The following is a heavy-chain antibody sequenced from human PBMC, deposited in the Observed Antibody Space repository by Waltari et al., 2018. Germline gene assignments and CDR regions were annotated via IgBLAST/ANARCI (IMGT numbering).Heavy chain of an antibody. V-gene: IGHV4-38-2*01. CDR2: IYYSGST. CDR3: ARAPRALLLWHGFDI. D-gene: IGHD3-10*01. J-gene: IGHJ3*02. Sequence: QVRLQQWGAGLLKPSETLSLTCVVSGYSISSDYYWGWVRQPPGKGLEWIGSIYYSGSTSSNPSLKRRVTISVDTSENQFSLNMRSVTAADTAVYYCARAPRALLLWHGFDIWGQGTLVSVSS. CDR1: GYSISSDYY.